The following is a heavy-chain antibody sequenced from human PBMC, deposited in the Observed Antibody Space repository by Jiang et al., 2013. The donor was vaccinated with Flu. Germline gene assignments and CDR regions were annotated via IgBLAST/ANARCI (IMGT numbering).Heavy chain of an antibody. J-gene: IGHJ4*02. CDR3: ARKSKGLDY. Sequence: GAEVKKPGGSLRISCKGSGDSFTSYWIAWVRQMPGRGLEWMGIIYPGDSDTRYSPSFQGQVTISADESISTAYLQWSSLKASDTAMYYCARKSKGLDYWGQGTLVTVSS. V-gene: IGHV5-51*03. CDR1: GDSFTSYW. CDR2: IYPGDSDT.